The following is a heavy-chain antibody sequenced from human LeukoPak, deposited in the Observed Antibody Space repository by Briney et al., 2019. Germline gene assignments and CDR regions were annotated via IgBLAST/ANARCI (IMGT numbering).Heavy chain of an antibody. CDR3: ARQYCSGGSCYSSY. J-gene: IGHJ4*02. CDR2: ISSSSSYI. CDR1: GFTFSSYS. D-gene: IGHD2-15*01. Sequence: GGSLRLSCAASGFTFSSYSMNWVRQAPGKGLEWVSSISSSSSYIYYADSVKGRFTISRDNAKNSLYLQMNSLRAEDTAVYYCARQYCSGGSCYSSYWGQGTLVTVSP. V-gene: IGHV3-21*01.